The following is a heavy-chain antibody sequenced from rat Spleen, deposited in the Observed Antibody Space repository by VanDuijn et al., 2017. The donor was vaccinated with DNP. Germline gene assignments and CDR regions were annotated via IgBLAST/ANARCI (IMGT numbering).Heavy chain of an antibody. Sequence: EVQLVESGGGLVQPGRSMKLSCAASGFTFSSFPMAWVRQAPTKGLEWVATISYDGGRTYYRDSVKGRFTISRDNAKNTLYLQMDSLRSEDTATYYCATHTFTPGITTPFAYWGQGTLVTVSS. V-gene: IGHV5-46*01. CDR1: GFTFSSFP. CDR3: ATHTFTPGITTPFAY. CDR2: ISYDGGRT. J-gene: IGHJ3*01. D-gene: IGHD1-4*01.